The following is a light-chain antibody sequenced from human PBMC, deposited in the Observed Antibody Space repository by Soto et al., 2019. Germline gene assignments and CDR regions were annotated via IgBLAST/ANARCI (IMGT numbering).Light chain of an antibody. J-gene: IGKJ1*01. V-gene: IGKV3-11*01. CDR2: DAS. Sequence: EIVMTQSPATLSLSPGERATLSCRASQSVGSYLAWYQQKPGQAPRLLIYDASNRATGIPARFSGSGSGTDFTLTISSLEPEDFAVYYCQQRSNWPPTFGQGTKVDI. CDR1: QSVGSY. CDR3: QQRSNWPPT.